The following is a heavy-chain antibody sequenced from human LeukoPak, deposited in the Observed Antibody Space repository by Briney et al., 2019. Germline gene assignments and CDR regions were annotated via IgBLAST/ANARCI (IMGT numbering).Heavy chain of an antibody. CDR2: IYSGDSDT. J-gene: IGHJ4*02. CDR3: ARREASANFDY. V-gene: IGHV5-51*01. Sequence: GESLKIACQGSGYSFSNFWIGWVRQMPGKGLEWMGIIYSGDSDTRYSPSFQGQVIISADRSVNTVYLQWDSLKASDTATYYCARREASANFDYWGQGTLVTVSS. CDR1: GYSFSNFW. D-gene: IGHD2-15*01.